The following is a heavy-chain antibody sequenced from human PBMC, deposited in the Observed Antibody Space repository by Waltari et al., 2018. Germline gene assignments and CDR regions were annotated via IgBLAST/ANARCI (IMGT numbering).Heavy chain of an antibody. D-gene: IGHD6-13*01. CDR3: ASADGIADTHFRH. V-gene: IGHV1-2*06. Sequence: QVQLVQSGAEVKKPGASVKVSCKASGCTFTGYYMHWVRQAPGRGLEWMGRINPNSGGTNYAQKFQGRVTMTRDTSISTAYMELSRLRSDDTAVYYYASADGIADTHFRHWGQGTLVTVSS. CDR2: INPNSGGT. CDR1: GCTFTGYY. J-gene: IGHJ1*01.